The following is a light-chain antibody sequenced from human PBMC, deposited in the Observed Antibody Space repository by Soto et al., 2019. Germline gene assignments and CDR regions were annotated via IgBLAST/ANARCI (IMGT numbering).Light chain of an antibody. CDR1: TSSIGRNY. J-gene: IGLJ1*01. CDR3: AAWDDSLSGYV. CDR2: RNN. V-gene: IGLV1-47*01. Sequence: QSVLTQPPSASGTPGQRVTISCSGGTSSIGRNYVYWYQQLPGTAPKLVIYRNNQRPSGVPDRFSGSKSGTSASLAIRGLRSEDEADYYCAAWDDSLSGYVFGTGTKLTVL.